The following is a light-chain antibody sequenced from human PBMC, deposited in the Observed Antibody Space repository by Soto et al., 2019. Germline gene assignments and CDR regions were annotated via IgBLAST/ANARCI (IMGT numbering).Light chain of an antibody. J-gene: IGKJ4*01. Sequence: ASRMTQSPSSLSASTGDRVTSTCRPSQGISSYLAWYQQQPGKAPKLLIYAASTLQSGVPSRFSGSGSGTDFTLTISCLQSEDFATYYCQQYYSYPPLTFGGGTKVDIK. V-gene: IGKV1-8*01. CDR2: AAS. CDR3: QQYYSYPPLT. CDR1: QGISSY.